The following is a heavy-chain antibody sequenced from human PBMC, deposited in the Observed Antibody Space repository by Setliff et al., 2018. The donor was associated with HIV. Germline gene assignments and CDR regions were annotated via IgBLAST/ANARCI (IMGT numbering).Heavy chain of an antibody. CDR2: VIPIFGAA. CDR1: GGTLNTFA. J-gene: IGHJ6*02. CDR3: ARYLVVVPVAVGGLDV. Sequence: GASVKVSCKASGGTLNTFALSWVRQTPGQGLEWMGGVIPIFGAANYAQKFQARVTITTDESTNTAYMELTSLRSDDSAVYYCARYLVVVPVAVGGLDVWGQGTTVTVSS. V-gene: IGHV1-69*05. D-gene: IGHD2-2*01.